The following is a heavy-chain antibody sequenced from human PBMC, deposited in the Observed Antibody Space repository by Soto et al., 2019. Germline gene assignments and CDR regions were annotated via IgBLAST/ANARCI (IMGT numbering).Heavy chain of an antibody. V-gene: IGHV1-2*02. J-gene: IGHJ6*02. CDR3: ATPAEVAGTVGYYYGMDV. D-gene: IGHD6-19*01. Sequence: ASVKVSCKASGYTFTGYYMHWVRQAPGQGLEWMGWINPNSGGTNYAQKFQGRVTMTRDTSISTAYMELSRPRSDDTAVYYCATPAEVAGTVGYYYGMDVWGQGTTVTVSS. CDR2: INPNSGGT. CDR1: GYTFTGYY.